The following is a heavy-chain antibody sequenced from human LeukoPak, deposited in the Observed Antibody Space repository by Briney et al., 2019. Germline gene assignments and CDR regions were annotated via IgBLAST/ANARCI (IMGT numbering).Heavy chain of an antibody. D-gene: IGHD3-3*01. V-gene: IGHV4-39*01. CDR2: IYYSGST. CDR3: ARHLFWSGYYNDY. Sequence: TSSETLSLTCTVSGGSISSSSYYWGWIRQPPGKGLEWIGSIYYSGSTYYNPSLKSRVTISVDTSKNQFSLKLSSVTAADTAVYYCARHLFWSGYYNDYWGQGTLVTVSS. J-gene: IGHJ4*02. CDR1: GGSISSSSYY.